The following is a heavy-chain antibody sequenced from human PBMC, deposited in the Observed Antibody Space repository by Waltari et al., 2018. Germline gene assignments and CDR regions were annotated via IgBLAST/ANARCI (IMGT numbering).Heavy chain of an antibody. D-gene: IGHD3-3*01. V-gene: IGHV1-8*01. J-gene: IGHJ4*02. CDR2: MNPNSGNT. CDR3: ARGLRFLEWLLELYYFDY. CDR1: GYTFTSYD. Sequence: QVQLVQSGAEVKKPGASVKVSCKASGYTFTSYDINWVRQATGQGIEGMGWMNPNSGNTGYAQKCQGRVTMTSNNSISTAYMELSSLRSEDTALYYCARGLRFLEWLLELYYFDYWGQGTLVTVSS.